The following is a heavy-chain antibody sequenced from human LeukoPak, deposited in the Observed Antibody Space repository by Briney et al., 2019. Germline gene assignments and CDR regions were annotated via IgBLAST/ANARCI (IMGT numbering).Heavy chain of an antibody. CDR1: GYSISSGYY. CDR3: ARGGYYDSSGYYRFDY. Sequence: PSETLSLTCTVSGYSISSGYYWGWIRQPPVKGLEWIGSIYHSGSTYYNPSLKSRVTISVDTSKNQFSLKLSSVTAADTAVYYCARGGYYDSSGYYRFDYWGQGTLVTVSS. J-gene: IGHJ4*02. V-gene: IGHV4-38-2*02. D-gene: IGHD3-22*01. CDR2: IYHSGST.